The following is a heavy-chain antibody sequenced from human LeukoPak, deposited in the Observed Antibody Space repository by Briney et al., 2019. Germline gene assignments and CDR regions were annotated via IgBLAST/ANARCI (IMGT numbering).Heavy chain of an antibody. CDR2: IYYSGST. Sequence: SETLSLTCTVSGGSISSYYWSWIRQPPGKGLEWIGYIYYSGSTSYNPSLKSRVTISVDTSKNQFSLKLSSVTAADTAVYYCARHPDYYDTSYYMDVWGKGTTVTISS. CDR3: ARHPDYYDTSYYMDV. D-gene: IGHD3-22*01. CDR1: GGSISSYY. J-gene: IGHJ6*03. V-gene: IGHV4-59*08.